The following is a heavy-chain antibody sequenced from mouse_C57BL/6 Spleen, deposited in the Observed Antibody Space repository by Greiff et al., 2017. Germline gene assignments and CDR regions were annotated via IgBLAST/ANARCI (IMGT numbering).Heavy chain of an antibody. D-gene: IGHD1-1*01. Sequence: VQLKESGPVLVKPGASVKMSCKASGYTFTDYYMNWVKQSHGKSLEWIGVINPYNGGTSYNQKFKGKATLTVDKSSSTAYMELNSLTSEDSAVYYCARDFINTVVATNDFDYWGQGTTLTVSS. J-gene: IGHJ2*01. CDR2: INPYNGGT. V-gene: IGHV1-19*01. CDR3: ARDFINTVVATNDFDY. CDR1: GYTFTDYY.